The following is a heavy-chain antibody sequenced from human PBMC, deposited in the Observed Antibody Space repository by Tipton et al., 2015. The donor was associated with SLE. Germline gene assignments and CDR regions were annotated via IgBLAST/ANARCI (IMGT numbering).Heavy chain of an antibody. Sequence: QLVQSGVEVKKPGASVKVSCKASGYTFTSYGICWVRQAPGQGLEWMGWISAYNGDTNYAQKFQGRVTMTTDTSTSTAYMELRSLRSDDTAVYYCARDALYYRNAFDNWGQGTMVTVSS. V-gene: IGHV1-18*01. CDR3: ARDALYYRNAFDN. CDR2: ISAYNGDT. J-gene: IGHJ3*02. D-gene: IGHD1-14*01. CDR1: GYTFTSYG.